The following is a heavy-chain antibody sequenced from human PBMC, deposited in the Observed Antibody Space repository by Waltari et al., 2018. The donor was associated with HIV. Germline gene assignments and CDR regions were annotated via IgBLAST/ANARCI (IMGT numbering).Heavy chain of an antibody. Sequence: QVQLQESGPGLVKPSQTLSLTCTVSGGSISSGRHYWSWIRQPAGKGLEWVGRIYTSGSTNYNPSLRSRVTILLDTSKNQFSLKLGSVTAADTAVYYCARVFAGGGDYFDYWGQGTLVTVSS. CDR2: IYTSGST. CDR1: GGSISSGRHY. V-gene: IGHV4-61*02. CDR3: ARVFAGGGDYFDY. D-gene: IGHD2-8*02. J-gene: IGHJ4*02.